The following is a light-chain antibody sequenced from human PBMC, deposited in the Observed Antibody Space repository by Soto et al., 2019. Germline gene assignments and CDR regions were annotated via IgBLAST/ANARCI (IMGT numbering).Light chain of an antibody. CDR1: QSILDRSKNKYY. Sequence: DIVMTQSPDSLAVSLGERATFNCKSSQSILDRSKNKYYLAWYQQKSGQPPKLLIYWASLRESGVPDRFTGSGSGTDFTLTISSLQSDDFATYYCQQYNSHSFGGGTKVQIK. J-gene: IGKJ4*01. CDR2: WAS. V-gene: IGKV4-1*01. CDR3: QQYNSHS.